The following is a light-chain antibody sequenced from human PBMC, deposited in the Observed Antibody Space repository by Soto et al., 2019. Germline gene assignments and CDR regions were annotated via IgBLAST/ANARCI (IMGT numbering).Light chain of an antibody. J-gene: IGKJ1*01. CDR3: QKYNSTPSWT. CDR2: AAS. Sequence: DIQMTQSPSSLSASVGDRVTITCRASQGISNYLAWYQQKPGKVPKLLIYAASTLQSGVPSRFSGSGSGTDFTLTIISMQPEDVATSYCQKYNSTPSWTFGQGTKVEIK. V-gene: IGKV1-27*01. CDR1: QGISNY.